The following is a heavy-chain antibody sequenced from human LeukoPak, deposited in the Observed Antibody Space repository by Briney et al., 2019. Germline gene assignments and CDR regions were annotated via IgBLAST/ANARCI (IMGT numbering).Heavy chain of an antibody. CDR2: ISGSGGNT. J-gene: IGHJ4*02. D-gene: IGHD2-2*01. V-gene: IGHV3-23*01. CDR3: AREVYCTSTSCYAGIDY. CDR1: GFTFNNYA. Sequence: GGSLRLSCAASGFTFNNYAMSWARQAPGKGLQWVSVISGSGGNTYYPESVKGRFTISRDNSKNTLYLQMNSLRAEDTATYYCAREVYCTSTSCYAGIDYWGQGTLVTVSS.